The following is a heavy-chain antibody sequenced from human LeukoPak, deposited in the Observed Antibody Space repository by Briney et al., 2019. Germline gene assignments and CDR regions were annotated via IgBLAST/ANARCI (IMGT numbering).Heavy chain of an antibody. D-gene: IGHD6-19*01. CDR3: ARETPDSSGWD. CDR1: GFTFISYW. V-gene: IGHV3-7*01. CDR2: IKQDGREK. J-gene: IGHJ4*02. Sequence: GGSLRLSCAASGFTFISYWMSWVRQAPGKGLEWVANIKQDGREKYYVDSVKGRFTISRDNAKNSLYLQMNSLRAEDTAVYYCARETPDSSGWDWGQGTLVTVSS.